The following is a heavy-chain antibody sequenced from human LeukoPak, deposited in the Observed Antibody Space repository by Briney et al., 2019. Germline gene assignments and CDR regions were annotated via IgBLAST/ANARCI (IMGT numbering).Heavy chain of an antibody. D-gene: IGHD5-18*01. CDR3: ARGEDTAMVVFGGYGMGV. Sequence: GGSLRLSCAASGFTFSDYYMSWIRQAPGKGLEWVSYTSSSSSYTNYADSVKGRFTISRDNAKNSLYLQMNSLRAEDTAVYYCARGEDTAMVVFGGYGMGVWGKGTTVTVSS. CDR2: TSSSSSYT. CDR1: GFTFSDYY. V-gene: IGHV3-11*06. J-gene: IGHJ6*04.